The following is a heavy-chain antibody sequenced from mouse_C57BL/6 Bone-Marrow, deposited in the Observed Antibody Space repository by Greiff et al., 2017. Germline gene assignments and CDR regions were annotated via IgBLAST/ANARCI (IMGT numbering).Heavy chain of an antibody. CDR2: ISNGGGST. Sequence: EVHLVESGGGLVQPGGSLKLSCAASGFTFSDYYMYWVRQTPEKRLAWVAYISNGGGSTYYPATVKGRFTISRDNAKNTLYLQMRRLKSEDTAMYSCARHPKYYGSSPDWYFDDWGTGTTVTVSS. CDR3: ARHPKYYGSSPDWYFDD. J-gene: IGHJ1*03. CDR1: GFTFSDYY. D-gene: IGHD1-1*01. V-gene: IGHV5-12*01.